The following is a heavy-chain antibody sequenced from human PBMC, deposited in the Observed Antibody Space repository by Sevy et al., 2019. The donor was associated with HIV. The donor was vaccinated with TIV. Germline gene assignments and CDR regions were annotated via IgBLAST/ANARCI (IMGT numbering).Heavy chain of an antibody. V-gene: IGHV4-38-2*02. Sequence: SETLSLTCAVSGYSISSGYYWGWIRQPPGKGLEWIGSIYHRGTTYNNPSLKSRVTLSVDTSKNRFSLRLSSVTAADTAVYYCARDGYSTVEEEFDCWGQGTLVTVSS. J-gene: IGHJ5*01. CDR1: GYSISSGYY. D-gene: IGHD5-12*01. CDR2: IYHRGTT. CDR3: ARDGYSTVEEEFDC.